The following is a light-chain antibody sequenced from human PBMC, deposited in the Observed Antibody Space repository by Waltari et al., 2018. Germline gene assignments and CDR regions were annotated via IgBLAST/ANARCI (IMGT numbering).Light chain of an antibody. J-gene: IGKJ2*01. V-gene: IGKV3-20*01. CDR2: GAS. CDR1: QSISGTY. CDR3: QQYGGSPPYT. Sequence: EIVVTQSPDTLSLSPGERATLSCRASQSISGTYLAWYQQKPGQAPRLLIYGASSRATGIPDRFRGSGSATDFTLTISRLELEDFAFYYCQQYGGSPPYTFGQGTKLEIK.